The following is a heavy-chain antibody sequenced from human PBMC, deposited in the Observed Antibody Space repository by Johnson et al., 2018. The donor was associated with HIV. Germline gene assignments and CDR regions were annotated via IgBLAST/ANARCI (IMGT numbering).Heavy chain of an antibody. D-gene: IGHD5-24*01. Sequence: QVQLVESGGGLVKPGGSLRLSCVASGFNFSDYYMSWIRQAPGKGLEWVSYISSSGTTIYSADSVKGRFTISRDNAKNSLYLQMNSLRAEDTAVYYCARGDRDGYNLRDDAFDIWGQGTMVTVSS. CDR1: GFNFSDYY. CDR2: ISSSGTTI. J-gene: IGHJ3*02. V-gene: IGHV3-11*04. CDR3: ARGDRDGYNLRDDAFDI.